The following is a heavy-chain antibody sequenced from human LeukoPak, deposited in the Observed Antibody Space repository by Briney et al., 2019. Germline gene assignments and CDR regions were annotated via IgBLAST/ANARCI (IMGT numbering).Heavy chain of an antibody. J-gene: IGHJ4*02. V-gene: IGHV4-59*08. D-gene: IGHD3-10*01. CDR2: IYYSGST. Sequence: SETLSLTCTVSGGSISSYYWSWIRQPPGKGLEWIGYIYYSGSTNYNPSLKSRVTISVDTSKNQFPLKLSSVTAADTAVYYCARSLGGIGFGELFNYWGQGTLVTVSS. CDR1: GGSISSYY. CDR3: ARSLGGIGFGELFNY.